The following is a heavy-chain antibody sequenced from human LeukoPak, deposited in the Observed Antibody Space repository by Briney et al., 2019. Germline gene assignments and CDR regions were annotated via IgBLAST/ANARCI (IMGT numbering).Heavy chain of an antibody. CDR2: IWYDGSNK. CDR3: AKSLYYDSSGFIDY. CDR1: GFTLSSYG. J-gene: IGHJ4*02. Sequence: GGSLRLSCAASGFTLSSYGMHWVRQAPGKGLEWVAVIWYDGSNKYYADSVKGRFTISRDNSKNTLYLQMNSLRAEDTAVYYCAKSLYYDSSGFIDYWGQGTLVTVSS. V-gene: IGHV3-33*06. D-gene: IGHD3-22*01.